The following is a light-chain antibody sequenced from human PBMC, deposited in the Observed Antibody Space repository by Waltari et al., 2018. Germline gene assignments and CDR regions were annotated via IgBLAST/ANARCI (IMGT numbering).Light chain of an antibody. CDR1: QSISSSY. J-gene: IGKJ1*01. CDR3: QQRRT. V-gene: IGKV3-20*01. CDR2: GAS. Sequence: EVVLTQSPGTLSLSPGQRATLSCRASQSISSSYLAWYQQKPGQAPRLLIYGASTRATGIPDRFSGSGSGTDFTLTISRLVPEDFAVYYCQQRRTFGQGTKVEIK.